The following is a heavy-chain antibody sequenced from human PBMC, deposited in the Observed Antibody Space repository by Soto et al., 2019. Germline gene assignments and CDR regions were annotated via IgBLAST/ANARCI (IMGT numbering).Heavy chain of an antibody. CDR2: IFYTGST. J-gene: IGHJ4*02. Sequence: PSETLSLTCTVSGGSISGHYWIWIRQSPGKGLEWIGYIFYTGSTNYNPSLKSRVTLSADTSKNRFSLRLTSVTAADTAVYYCARVGSSGWSPDYWGQGTLVTVSS. CDR1: GGSISGHY. CDR3: ARVGSSGWSPDY. V-gene: IGHV4-59*11. D-gene: IGHD6-19*01.